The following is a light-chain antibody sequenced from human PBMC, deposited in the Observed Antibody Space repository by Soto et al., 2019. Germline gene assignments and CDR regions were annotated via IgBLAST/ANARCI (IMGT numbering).Light chain of an antibody. CDR2: EVS. V-gene: IGLV2-14*01. CDR1: SSDVGGYNY. J-gene: IGLJ1*01. Sequence: QSVLTQPASVSGSPGQSITISCTGTSSDVGGYNYVSWYQQHPGKAPKLMIYEVSNRPSGFSNRFSGSKSGNTASLTISGLQAEDEADYYCSSYTNKLTYVFGTGTKLTVL. CDR3: SSYTNKLTYV.